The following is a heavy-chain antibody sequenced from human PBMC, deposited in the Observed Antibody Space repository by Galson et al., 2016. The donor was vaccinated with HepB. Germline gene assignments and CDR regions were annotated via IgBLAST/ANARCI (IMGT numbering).Heavy chain of an antibody. CDR2: ISGTGSAT. D-gene: IGHD3-10*01. J-gene: IGHJ6*02. CDR3: AKLPSRYYGSGAGYGMDI. CDR1: GFTFSSNA. V-gene: IGHV3-23*01. Sequence: SLRLSCAASGFTFSSNAMSWVRQAPGKGLEWVSGISGTGSATYYADAVTGRFTISRDNSKNTLYLQTNSLRAEDTALYYCAKLPSRYYGSGAGYGMDIWGQGTTVTVSS.